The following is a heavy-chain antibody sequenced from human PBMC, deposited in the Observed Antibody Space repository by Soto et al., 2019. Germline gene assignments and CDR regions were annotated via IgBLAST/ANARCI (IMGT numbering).Heavy chain of an antibody. CDR2: IYYSGST. V-gene: IGHV4-59*01. D-gene: IGHD3-10*01. J-gene: IGHJ4*02. Sequence: SETLSLTCTVSGGSISSYYWSWIRQPPGKGLEWIGYIYYSGSTNYNPSLKSRVTISVDTPKNQFSLKLSSVTAADTAVYYCARTTYGSGSFEWGQGTLVTVS. CDR1: GGSISSYY. CDR3: ARTTYGSGSFE.